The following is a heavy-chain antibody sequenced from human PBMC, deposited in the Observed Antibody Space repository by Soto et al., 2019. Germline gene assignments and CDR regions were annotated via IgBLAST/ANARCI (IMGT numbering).Heavy chain of an antibody. CDR1: GFTFSDYY. CDR2: ISSSGSTI. J-gene: IGHJ3*02. Sequence: QVQLVESGGGLVKPGGSLRLSCAASGFTFSDYYMSWIRQAPGKGLEWVSYISSSGSTIYYADSVKGRFTISRDNAKNSLYLQMNSLRAEATAVSYCARDNTIFGVVIMRAFDIWGQGTMVTVSS. D-gene: IGHD3-3*01. V-gene: IGHV3-11*01. CDR3: ARDNTIFGVVIMRAFDI.